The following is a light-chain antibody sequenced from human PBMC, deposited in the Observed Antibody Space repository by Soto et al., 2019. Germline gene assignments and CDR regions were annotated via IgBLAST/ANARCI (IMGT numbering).Light chain of an antibody. CDR3: QSYYTSLNISDV. J-gene: IGLJ2*01. Sequence: QSVLTQPPSVSGAPGQRVTISCTGSSSNIGAGYDVPWYQQLPGTAPKLLIYANNNRPSGVSDRFSGSKSGTSASLAITGLLADDEADYYCQSYYTSLNISDVFGAGTKLTVL. CDR2: ANN. V-gene: IGLV1-40*01. CDR1: SSNIGAGYD.